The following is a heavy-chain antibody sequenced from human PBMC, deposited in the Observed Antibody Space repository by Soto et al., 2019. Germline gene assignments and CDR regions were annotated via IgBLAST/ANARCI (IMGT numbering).Heavy chain of an antibody. Sequence: EVQLVESGGDRVKPGGSLRLSCADSGFTFSSYSMNVVRQAPGQGLAWVSAISSSSAYIFYADSVKGRFTVSRDNAKNSLYLQMNSLSADDTAVYYCARGGREITRHLDYWGQGTLVTVSS. CDR2: ISSSSAYI. D-gene: IGHD3-10*01. CDR3: ARGGREITRHLDY. V-gene: IGHV3-21*01. J-gene: IGHJ4*02. CDR1: GFTFSSYS.